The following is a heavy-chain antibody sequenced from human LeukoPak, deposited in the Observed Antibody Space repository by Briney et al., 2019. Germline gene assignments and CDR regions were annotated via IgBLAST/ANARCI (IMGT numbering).Heavy chain of an antibody. D-gene: IGHD3-10*01. CDR2: ISSSSSSYI. CDR3: ARSPYIWFGESGGWFDP. J-gene: IGHJ5*02. V-gene: IGHV3-21*01. Sequence: GGSLRLSCAASGFTFSSYAMSWVRQAPGKGLEWVSSISSSSSSYIYYADSVKGRFTISRDNAKNSLYLQMNSLRAEDTAVYYCARSPYIWFGESGGWFDPWGQGTLVTVSS. CDR1: GFTFSSYA.